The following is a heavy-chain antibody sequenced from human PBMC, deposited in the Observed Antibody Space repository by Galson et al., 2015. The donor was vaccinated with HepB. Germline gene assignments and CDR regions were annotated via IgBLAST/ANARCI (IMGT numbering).Heavy chain of an antibody. V-gene: IGHV4-4*07. CDR2: IHSGGVT. J-gene: IGHJ4*02. D-gene: IGHD3-22*01. Sequence: GLEWIGRIHSGGVTNYNPSLKSRVAMSVDASRNQISLKLSSVTAADTAIYFCARRDSSAWYFDLWGQGTRVTVSS. CDR3: ARRDSSAWYFDL.